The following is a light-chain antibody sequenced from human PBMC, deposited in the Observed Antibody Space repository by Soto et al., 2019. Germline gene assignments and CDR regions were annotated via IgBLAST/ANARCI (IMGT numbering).Light chain of an antibody. V-gene: IGLV4-69*01. CDR1: SGQSSYA. Sequence: QLVLTQSPSASASMGASVKRTCTVSSGQSSYAIAWHQQQPDKGPRYLMKLNSDGSHSKGDGIPDRFSGSSSGAERYLIISSLQSEDEADYYCQTWGTGIQVFGGGTKLTVL. J-gene: IGLJ2*01. CDR3: QTWGTGIQV. CDR2: LNSDGSH.